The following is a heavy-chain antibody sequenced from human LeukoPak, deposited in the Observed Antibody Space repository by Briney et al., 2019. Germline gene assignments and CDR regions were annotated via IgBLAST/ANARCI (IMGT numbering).Heavy chain of an antibody. D-gene: IGHD3-22*01. CDR1: GGSISIYY. CDR3: AAGSESYDSRGYSYYFDY. J-gene: IGHJ4*02. CDR2: IYYSGST. Sequence: PSETLSLTCTVSGGSISIYYWTWIRQPPGKGLEWIGYIYYSGSTNYNPSLKSRVTISVDTSKNQFSLKLSSVTAADTAVYYCAAGSESYDSRGYSYYFDYWGQGTLVTVSS. V-gene: IGHV4-59*01.